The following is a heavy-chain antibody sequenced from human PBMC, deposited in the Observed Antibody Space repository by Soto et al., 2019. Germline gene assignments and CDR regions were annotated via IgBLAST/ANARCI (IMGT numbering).Heavy chain of an antibody. J-gene: IGHJ5*02. CDR3: ARGGRLTLRYFDRSSGCNWFDP. CDR1: GGSFSGYY. V-gene: IGHV4-34*01. D-gene: IGHD3-9*01. CDR2: IFYSGST. Sequence: SETLSLTCAVFGGSFSGYYWNWIRQPPGKGLEWIGSIFYSGSTYYNPSLKSRVTISVDTSKNQFSLKLSSVTAADTAVYYCARGGRLTLRYFDRSSGCNWFDPWGQGTLVTVSS.